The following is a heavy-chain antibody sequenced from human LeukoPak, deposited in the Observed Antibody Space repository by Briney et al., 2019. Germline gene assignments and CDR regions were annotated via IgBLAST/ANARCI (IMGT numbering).Heavy chain of an antibody. Sequence: PGGSLRPSCAASGFTFDDYGMSWVRQAPGKGLEWVSGINWNGGSTGYADSGKGRFTISRDNAKNSLHLQMNSLRAEDTALYYCASHSGYYYDSSPLWGQGTLVIVSS. CDR3: ASHSGYYYDSSPL. D-gene: IGHD3-22*01. CDR1: GFTFDDYG. J-gene: IGHJ4*02. CDR2: INWNGGST. V-gene: IGHV3-20*04.